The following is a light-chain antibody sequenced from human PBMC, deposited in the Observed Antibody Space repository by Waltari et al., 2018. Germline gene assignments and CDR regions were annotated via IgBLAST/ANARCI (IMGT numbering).Light chain of an antibody. CDR2: WAS. Sequence: DIVMTQSPDSLAVSLGERATINCKSSQSVLYSSNNKNYLACYQQKPGQPPKLLIYWASTRESGVPDRFSGSGSGTHFTLTITSLQAEDVAVYYCQQYYSNPHSFDGGTRMEIK. V-gene: IGKV4-1*01. CDR3: QQYYSNPHS. CDR1: QSVLYSSNNKNY. J-gene: IGKJ4*01.